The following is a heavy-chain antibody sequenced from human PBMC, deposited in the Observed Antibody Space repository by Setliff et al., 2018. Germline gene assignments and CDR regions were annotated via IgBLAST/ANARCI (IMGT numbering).Heavy chain of an antibody. CDR3: ARGPVMIVATGYSDY. CDR2: IYTSGST. J-gene: IGHJ4*02. V-gene: IGHV4-61*02. D-gene: IGHD3-22*01. Sequence: SETLSLTCTVSGGSISSGSYYWSWIRQPAGKGLEWIGRIYTSGSTNYNPSLKSRVTISVDTSKNQFSLKLSSVTAADTAVYYCARGPVMIVATGYSDYWGQGTLVTVSS. CDR1: GGSISSGSYY.